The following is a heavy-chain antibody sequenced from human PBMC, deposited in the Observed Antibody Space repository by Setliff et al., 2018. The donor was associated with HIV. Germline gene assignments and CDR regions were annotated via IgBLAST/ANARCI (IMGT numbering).Heavy chain of an antibody. J-gene: IGHJ3*02. CDR2: INSVNGNT. CDR3: TRAFPPMIPAAFDI. D-gene: IGHD3-22*01. V-gene: IGHV1-3*01. Sequence: ASVKVSCKASGYTFTSYAMHWVRQAPGQRLEWMGWINSVNGNTKYSQKFQGRVVVTRDTSRSTVYMELSSLRSEDTAVYFCTRAFPPMIPAAFDIWGLGTLVTVSS. CDR1: GYTFTSYA.